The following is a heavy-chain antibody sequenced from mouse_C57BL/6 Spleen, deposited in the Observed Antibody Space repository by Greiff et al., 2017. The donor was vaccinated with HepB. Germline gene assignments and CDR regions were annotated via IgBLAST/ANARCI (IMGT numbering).Heavy chain of an antibody. CDR1: GYTFTSYW. CDR3: ARSEAYDGYYGY. V-gene: IGHV1-64*01. D-gene: IGHD2-3*01. CDR2: IHPNSGST. J-gene: IGHJ2*01. Sequence: QVQLQQPGAELVKPGASVKLSCKASGYTFTSYWMHWVKQMPGQGLEWLGMIHPNSGSTNYNEKFKSKATLTVDKSSRTAYMQLSSLTSEDSAVYYCARSEAYDGYYGYWGQGTTLTVSS.